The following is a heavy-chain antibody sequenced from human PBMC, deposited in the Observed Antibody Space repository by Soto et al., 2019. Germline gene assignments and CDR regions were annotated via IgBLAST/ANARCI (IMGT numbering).Heavy chain of an antibody. J-gene: IGHJ3*02. CDR1: GFTFSSYA. CDR3: AKHLLTTATTWADDAFDI. Sequence: QPGGSLRLSCAASGFTFSSYAMSWVRQAPGKGLEWVSAISGSGGSTYYADSVKGRFTISRDNSKNTLYLQMNSPRAEDTAVYYCAKHLLTTATTWADDAFDIWGQGTMVTV. V-gene: IGHV3-23*01. D-gene: IGHD4-17*01. CDR2: ISGSGGST.